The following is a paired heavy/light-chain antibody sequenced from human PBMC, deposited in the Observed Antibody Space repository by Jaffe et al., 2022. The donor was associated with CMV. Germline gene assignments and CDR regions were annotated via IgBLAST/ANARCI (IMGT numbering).Light chain of an antibody. CDR1: NNNVGYQG. J-gene: IGLJ3*02. CDR2: RDN. Sequence: QAGLTQPPSVSKALRQTATLTCTGNNNNVGYQGAVWLQHHQGHPPKLLSFRDNNRPSHISERLSTSRSGSTSYLTITGLQPEDEADYYCSAWDSNLRGWLFGGGTKLTVL. V-gene: IGLV10-54*01. CDR3: SAWDSNLRGWL.
Heavy chain of an antibody. CDR2: IDQFGNGK. J-gene: IGHJ4*02. CDR3: AKAGYYDGSDCCFDF. CDR1: GFTFSDYW. D-gene: IGHD3-22*01. V-gene: IGHV3-7*03. Sequence: EGQVVDSGGGLVQPGGSLRLSCVASGFTFSDYWMTWVRQAPGKGLEWVATIDQFGNGKYFVDSVKGRFTISRDNAKNSLSLQMNSLRAEDTALYYCAKAGYYDGSDCCFDFWSQGSLVTVSS.